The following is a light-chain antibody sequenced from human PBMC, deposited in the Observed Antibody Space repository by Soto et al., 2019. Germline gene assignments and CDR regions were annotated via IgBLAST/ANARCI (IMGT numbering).Light chain of an antibody. V-gene: IGKV3-15*01. J-gene: IGKJ1*01. CDR1: QSVRSN. Sequence: IVMTQSPATLPVSPGERVTLSCRASQSVRSNLVWYQQRPGQAPRLLIYGASSRATGVPARFSGSGSGTEFTLTIGSLQSEDFAVYYCQHYNNWPPWTFGQGTKVEIK. CDR3: QHYNNWPPWT. CDR2: GAS.